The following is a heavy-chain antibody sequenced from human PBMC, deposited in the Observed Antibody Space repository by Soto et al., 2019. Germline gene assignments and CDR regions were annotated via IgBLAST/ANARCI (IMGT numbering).Heavy chain of an antibody. CDR2: IYYSGST. Sequence: QVQLQESGPGLVKPSETLSLTCSVSGASMSGYYWTWMRQPPGKGLEWIGYIYYSGSTSYNPSLKSRVTISVDTSKNQFSLKLSSVNAADTAVYYCARTPVYYYGSDYGMDVWGQGTTVTVSS. J-gene: IGHJ6*02. D-gene: IGHD3-10*01. CDR3: ARTPVYYYGSDYGMDV. V-gene: IGHV4-59*01. CDR1: GASMSGYY.